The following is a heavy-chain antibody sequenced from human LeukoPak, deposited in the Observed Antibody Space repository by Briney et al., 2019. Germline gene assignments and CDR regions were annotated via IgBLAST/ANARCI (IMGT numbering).Heavy chain of an antibody. V-gene: IGHV3-21*01. CDR2: ISSSSSYI. CDR3: ARLSQWDLLGRDY. CDR1: GFTFSSYS. Sequence: GGSLRLSCAASGFTFSSYSMNWVRQAPGKGLEWVSSISSSSSYIYYADSVKGRFTISRDNAKNSLYLQMNSLRAEDTAVYYCARLSQWDLLGRDYWGQGTLVTVSS. D-gene: IGHD1-26*01. J-gene: IGHJ4*02.